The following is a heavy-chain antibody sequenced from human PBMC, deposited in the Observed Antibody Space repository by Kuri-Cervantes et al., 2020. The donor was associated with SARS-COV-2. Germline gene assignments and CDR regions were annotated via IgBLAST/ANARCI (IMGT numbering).Heavy chain of an antibody. D-gene: IGHD1-26*01. CDR3: ARWPPGSYRPHDAFDV. CDR1: GGSISGSGYY. Sequence: SETLSLTCTVSGGSISGSGYYWAWIRQPPGKGLEWIGHIHYRETTYYNPSLKSRATIPVDTSKNQFSLKLNSVTAADTAVYSCARWPPGSYRPHDAFDVWGQGTMVTVSS. J-gene: IGHJ3*01. V-gene: IGHV4-39*01. CDR2: IHYRETT.